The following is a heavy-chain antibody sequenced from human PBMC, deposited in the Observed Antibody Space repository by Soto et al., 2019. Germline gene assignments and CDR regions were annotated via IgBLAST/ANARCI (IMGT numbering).Heavy chain of an antibody. CDR2: IIPILGIA. CDR3: ARDSHASSGYFVAEYFQH. Sequence: QVQLVQSGAEVKKPGSSVKVSCKASGGTFSSYTISWVRQAPGQGLEWMGRIIPILGIANYAQKFQGRVTITADKSTSKAYMELSSLRSEDTAVYYCARDSHASSGYFVAEYFQHWGQGTLVTVSS. CDR1: GGTFSSYT. J-gene: IGHJ1*01. D-gene: IGHD3-22*01. V-gene: IGHV1-69*08.